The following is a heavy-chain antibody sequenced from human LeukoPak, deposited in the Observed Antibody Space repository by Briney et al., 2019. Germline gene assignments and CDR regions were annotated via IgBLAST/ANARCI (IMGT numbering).Heavy chain of an antibody. CDR2: ISWNSGSI. Sequence: GRSLRLSCAASGFTFDDYAMHWVRQAPGKGLEWVSGISWNSGSIGYADSVKGRFTISRDNAKNSLYLQMNSLRAEDTAVYYCARYCSSTSCRLPFDYWGQGTLVTASS. CDR1: GFTFDDYA. J-gene: IGHJ4*02. CDR3: ARYCSSTSCRLPFDY. V-gene: IGHV3-9*01. D-gene: IGHD2-2*01.